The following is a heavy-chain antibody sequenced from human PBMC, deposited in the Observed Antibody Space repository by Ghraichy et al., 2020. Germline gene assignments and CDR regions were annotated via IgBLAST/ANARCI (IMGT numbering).Heavy chain of an antibody. V-gene: IGHV4-34*01. CDR3: ARGLAITEFDP. CDR2: INHSGST. Sequence: SETLSLTCAVYGGSFSGYYWSWIRQPPGKGLEWIGEINHSGSTNYNPSLKSRVTISVDTSKNQFSLKLSSVTAADTAVYYCARGLAITEFDPWGQGTLVTVSS. J-gene: IGHJ5*02. CDR1: GGSFSGYY. D-gene: IGHD3-16*01.